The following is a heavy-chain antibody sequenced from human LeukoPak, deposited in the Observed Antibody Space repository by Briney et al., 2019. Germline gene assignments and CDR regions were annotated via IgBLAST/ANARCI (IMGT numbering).Heavy chain of an antibody. CDR2: INPSGGST. V-gene: IGHV1-46*01. D-gene: IGHD3-22*01. Sequence: ASVKVSCKAAAYTFTSYYMHWVRQAPGQGLEWMGIINPSGGSTSYAQKFQGRVTMTRDTSTSTVYMELSSLGSEDTAVYYCARSFGSSGYRYYFDYWGQGTLVTVSS. CDR3: ARSFGSSGYRYYFDY. J-gene: IGHJ4*02. CDR1: AYTFTSYY.